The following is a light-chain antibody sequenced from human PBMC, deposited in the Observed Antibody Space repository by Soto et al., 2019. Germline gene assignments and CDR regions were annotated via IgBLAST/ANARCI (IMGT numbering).Light chain of an antibody. J-gene: IGKJ4*01. CDR3: QQYKNYPLT. CDR2: AAS. CDR1: QDITTS. Sequence: DIQMTQSPSSLSASVGDRITITCRASQDITTSLVWFQLKPGKAPKSLIYAASRLLSGVPSKFSGSGSGTDFTLTISSLQPEDFATYYCQQYKNYPLTFGGGTSVEIK. V-gene: IGKV1-16*02.